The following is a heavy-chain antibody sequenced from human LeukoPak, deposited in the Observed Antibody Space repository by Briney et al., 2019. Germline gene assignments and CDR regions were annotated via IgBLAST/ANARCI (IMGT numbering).Heavy chain of an antibody. CDR1: GGTFSSYT. CDR3: ARIRHGVWGSYRQDRRYFQH. J-gene: IGHJ1*01. Sequence: ASVKVSCKASGGTFSSYTISWVRQAPGQGLEWMGRIIPILGIANYAQKFQGRVAITADESTSTAYMELSSLRSEDTAVYYCARIRHGVWGSYRQDRRYFQHWGQGTLVTVSS. V-gene: IGHV1-69*02. CDR2: IIPILGIA. D-gene: IGHD3-16*02.